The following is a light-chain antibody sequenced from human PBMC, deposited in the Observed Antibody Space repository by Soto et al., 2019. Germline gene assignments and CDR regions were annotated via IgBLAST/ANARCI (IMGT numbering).Light chain of an antibody. CDR3: QQRNNWPIT. CDR1: QYVGTR. CDR2: DTS. J-gene: IGKJ5*01. V-gene: IGKV3-11*01. Sequence: IVLTQSPATLSSSPVEADTVSCMGSQYVGTRLAWYQHKPGQAPRLLIYDTSNRATGIPARFSGSGSGTDFTLTISGLEPADLGVYYCQQRNNWPITFGQGTRLEIK.